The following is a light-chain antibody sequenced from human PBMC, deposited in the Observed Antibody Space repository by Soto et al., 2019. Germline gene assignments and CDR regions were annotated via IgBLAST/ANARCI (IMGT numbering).Light chain of an antibody. CDR2: DVS. CDR1: SSDVGGYNY. CDR3: CSYAGSYTWV. V-gene: IGLV2-11*01. Sequence: QSALTQPRSVSGSPGQSVTISCTGTSSDVGGYNYVSWYQQHPGKAPKLMVYDVSKRPSGVPDRFSGSKSGNTAFLTISGLQAEDEADYYCCSYAGSYTWVFGGGTKVTVL. J-gene: IGLJ3*02.